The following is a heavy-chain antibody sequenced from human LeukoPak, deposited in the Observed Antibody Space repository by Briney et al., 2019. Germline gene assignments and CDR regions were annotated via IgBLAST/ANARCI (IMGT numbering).Heavy chain of an antibody. J-gene: IGHJ5*01. V-gene: IGHV4-59*01. CDR2: IHYSGST. CDR1: GGSISSYY. D-gene: IGHD1-1*01. Sequence: SETLSLTCTVSGGSISSYYWSWIRQPPGKGLEWVRYIHYSGSTNYNPSLKSRVTISVDTSKNQFSLKLSSVTAADTAVYYCAREGTTGTNLNWFDSWGQGTLVTVSS. CDR3: AREGTTGTNLNWFDS.